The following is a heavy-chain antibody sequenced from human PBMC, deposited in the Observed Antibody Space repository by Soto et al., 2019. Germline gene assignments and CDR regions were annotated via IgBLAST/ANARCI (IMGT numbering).Heavy chain of an antibody. CDR3: ARGPWAAPYAFDI. D-gene: IGHD1-26*01. Sequence: GSLRLSCAASGFTFSSYAMHWVRQAPGKGLEWVAVISYDGSNKYYADSVKGRFTISRDNSKNTLYLQMNSLRAEDTAVYYCARGPWAAPYAFDIWGHGTMVTVSS. V-gene: IGHV3-30-3*01. J-gene: IGHJ3*02. CDR1: GFTFSSYA. CDR2: ISYDGSNK.